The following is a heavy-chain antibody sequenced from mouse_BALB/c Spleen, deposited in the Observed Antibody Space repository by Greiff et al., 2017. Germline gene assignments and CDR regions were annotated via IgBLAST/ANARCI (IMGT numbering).Heavy chain of an antibody. D-gene: IGHD1-3*01. J-gene: IGHJ4*01. CDR1: GYTFTSYW. CDR2: IYPGDGDT. CDR3: ARGLTLYYYAMDY. V-gene: IGHV1-87*01. Sequence: QVQLQQSGAELARPGASVKLSCKASGYTFTSYWMQWVKQRPGQGLEWIGAIYPGDGDTRYTQKFKGKATLTADKSSSTAYMQLSSLASEDSAVYYCARGLTLYYYAMDYWGQGTSVTVSS.